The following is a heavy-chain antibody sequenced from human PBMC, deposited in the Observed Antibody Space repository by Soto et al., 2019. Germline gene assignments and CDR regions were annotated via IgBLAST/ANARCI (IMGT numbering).Heavy chain of an antibody. CDR1: GDSFTSYW. J-gene: IGHJ5*02. Sequence: PGESLKISCKGSGDSFTSYWISWVRQMPGKGLEWMGRIDPSDSYTNYSPSFQGHVTISADKSISTAYLQWSSLKASDTAMYYCASLESFYDFWSGYYIEGSTPFDPWGQGTLVTVSS. CDR2: IDPSDSYT. D-gene: IGHD3-3*01. V-gene: IGHV5-10-1*01. CDR3: ASLESFYDFWSGYYIEGSTPFDP.